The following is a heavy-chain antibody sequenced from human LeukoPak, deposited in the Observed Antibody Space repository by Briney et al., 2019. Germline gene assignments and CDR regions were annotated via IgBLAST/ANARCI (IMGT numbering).Heavy chain of an antibody. CDR3: ASQGYARFDP. V-gene: IGHV3-7*01. CDR1: GFTFSSYA. CDR2: IQPDGSGQ. D-gene: IGHD3-16*01. Sequence: GGSLRLSCAASGFTFSSYAMSWVRQAPGKGLEWVGNIQPDGSGQYPVDSLKGRFTISRDNVRNSLFLQMNSLRVEDTAVYYCASQGYARFDPWGQGTLVTVSS. J-gene: IGHJ5*02.